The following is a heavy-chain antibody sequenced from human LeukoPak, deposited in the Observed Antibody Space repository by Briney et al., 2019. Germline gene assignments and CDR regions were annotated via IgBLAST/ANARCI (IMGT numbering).Heavy chain of an antibody. J-gene: IGHJ4*02. CDR2: ISGSGGST. CDR3: AKDQGPWSGEPIDY. CDR1: GFTFTSYA. Sequence: GGSLRLSCAASGFTFTSYAMSWVRQAPGKGLEWVSTISGSGGSTYYADSVKGRFTISRDNSKNTLYLQMNSLRADDTAVYYCAKDQGPWSGEPIDYWGQGTLVTVSS. V-gene: IGHV3-23*01. D-gene: IGHD3-10*01.